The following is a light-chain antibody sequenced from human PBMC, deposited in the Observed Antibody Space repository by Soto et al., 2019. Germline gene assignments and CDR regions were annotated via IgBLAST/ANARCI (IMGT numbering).Light chain of an antibody. CDR3: CSYAGSYTFV. CDR2: DVS. Sequence: QSALTQPRSVSGSPGQSVTISCTGTSSDVGGYNYVSWYQQHPGKAPKLMIYDVSKRPSGVPDRFSGSKSGHTASLTISGLQAEDEADYSCCSYAGSYTFVFGTGIKV. CDR1: SSDVGGYNY. V-gene: IGLV2-11*01. J-gene: IGLJ1*01.